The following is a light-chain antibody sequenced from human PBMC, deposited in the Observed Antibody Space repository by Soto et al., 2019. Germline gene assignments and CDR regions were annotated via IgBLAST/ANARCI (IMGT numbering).Light chain of an antibody. J-gene: IGKJ4*01. CDR1: QGISSA. Sequence: AIQLTQSPSSLSASVGDRVTITCRASQGISSALAWYQQKPGKAPKLLIYDASSLESGVPSRFSGSGYGTEFTLAISSLQHEDFATYYCQQFNSYPLTFGGGTKVEIK. CDR3: QQFNSYPLT. CDR2: DAS. V-gene: IGKV1-13*02.